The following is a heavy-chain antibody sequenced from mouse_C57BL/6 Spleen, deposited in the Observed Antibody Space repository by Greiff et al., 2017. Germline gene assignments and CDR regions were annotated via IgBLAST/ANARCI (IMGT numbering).Heavy chain of an antibody. CDR3: ARHKDYDYDY. Sequence: EVQGVESGGDLVKPGGSLKLSCAASGFTFSSYGMSWVRQTPDKRLEWVATISSGGSYTYYPDSVKGRFTISRDNAKNTLYLQMSSLKSEDTAIYYCARHKDYDYDYWGQGTTLTVSS. J-gene: IGHJ2*01. D-gene: IGHD2-4*01. CDR1: GFTFSSYG. CDR2: ISSGGSYT. V-gene: IGHV5-6*01.